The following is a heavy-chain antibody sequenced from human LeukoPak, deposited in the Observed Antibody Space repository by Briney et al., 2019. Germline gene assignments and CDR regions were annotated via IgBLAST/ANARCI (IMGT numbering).Heavy chain of an antibody. CDR1: GYKFSKYW. CDR2: IYPDDSDT. D-gene: IGHD4/OR15-4a*01. CDR3: ARLLTTYLDF. V-gene: IGHV5-51*01. Sequence: GESLKISCKGSGYKFSKYWIAWVRQMPGKGLEYMGVIYPDDSDTIYSPSFQGQVTISVDRSINTAYLQWSSLNVSDTAVYYCARLLTTYLDFWGQGALVTVS. J-gene: IGHJ4*02.